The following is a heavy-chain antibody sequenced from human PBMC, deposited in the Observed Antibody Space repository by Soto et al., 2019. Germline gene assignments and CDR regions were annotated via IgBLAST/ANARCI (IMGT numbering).Heavy chain of an antibody. CDR1: GFSFSDYS. CDR3: AREARYDRGVYHYEGIDY. Sequence: EVQLLQSGGGLAQPGGSLTLSCAASGFSFSDYSMNWVRRAPGKGLEWVSAFSAGGDYRHYADSVKGRFTIFRDNSKNTLFLQMNSLRAEDTARYYCAREARYDRGVYHYEGIDYWGQGTLVTVSS. V-gene: IGHV3-23*01. CDR2: FSAGGDYR. D-gene: IGHD3-22*01. J-gene: IGHJ4*02.